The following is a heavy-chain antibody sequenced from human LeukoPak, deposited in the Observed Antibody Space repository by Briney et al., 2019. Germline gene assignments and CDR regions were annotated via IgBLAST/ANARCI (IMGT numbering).Heavy chain of an antibody. Sequence: ASVKVSCKASGYTFTGYYMHWVRQAPGQGLEWMGRINPNSGGTNYAQKFQGRVTMTRDTSISTAYMELSRLRSDDTAVYYRARVRGNSGSYLVDNWGQGTLVTVSS. CDR3: ARVRGNSGSYLVDN. CDR1: GYTFTGYY. CDR2: INPNSGGT. J-gene: IGHJ4*02. V-gene: IGHV1-2*06. D-gene: IGHD1-26*01.